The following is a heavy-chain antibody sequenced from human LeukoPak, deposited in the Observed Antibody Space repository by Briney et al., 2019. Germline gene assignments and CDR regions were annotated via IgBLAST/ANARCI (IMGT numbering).Heavy chain of an antibody. CDR1: GGSISSSSYY. CDR2: IYYSGST. V-gene: IGHV4-31*03. CDR3: ARVLGGALYYFDY. J-gene: IGHJ4*02. D-gene: IGHD2-15*01. Sequence: SETLSLTCTNSGGSISSSSYYWSWIRQHPGKGLEWIGYIYYSGSTYYNPSLKSRVTISVDTSKNQFSLKLSSVTAADTAVYYCARVLGGALYYFDYWGQGTLVTVSS.